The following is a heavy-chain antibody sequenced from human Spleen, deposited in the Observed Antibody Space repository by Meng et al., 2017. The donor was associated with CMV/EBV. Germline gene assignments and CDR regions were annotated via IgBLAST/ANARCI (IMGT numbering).Heavy chain of an antibody. J-gene: IGHJ4*02. Sequence: SETLSLTCTVSGGSINGYYWSWIRQPPGKGLEWIGYVYYSGSSNYNPSLKSRVTISVDTSKNQFSLKLSSVTAADTAVYYCARHYYDILTGYSPFDYWGQGTLVTVSS. V-gene: IGHV4-59*08. D-gene: IGHD3-9*01. CDR2: VYYSGSS. CDR3: ARHYYDILTGYSPFDY. CDR1: GGSINGYY.